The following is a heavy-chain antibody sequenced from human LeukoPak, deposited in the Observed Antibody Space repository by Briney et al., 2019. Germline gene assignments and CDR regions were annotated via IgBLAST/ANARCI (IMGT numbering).Heavy chain of an antibody. CDR1: GFTFNRYW. CDR3: ARVKASGYDYGAFDY. D-gene: IGHD5-12*01. J-gene: IGHJ4*02. V-gene: IGHV3-7*01. Sequence: GGSLRLSCAASGFTFNRYWMSWVRQAPGKELQWVANIKQDGSAKYYVDSVKGRFTISRDNAKNSLYLQMNSLRAEDTAVYYCARVKASGYDYGAFDYWGQGTLVTVSS. CDR2: IKQDGSAK.